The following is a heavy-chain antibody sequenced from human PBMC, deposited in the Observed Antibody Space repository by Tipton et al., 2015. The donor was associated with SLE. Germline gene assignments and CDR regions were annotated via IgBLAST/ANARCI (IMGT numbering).Heavy chain of an antibody. Sequence: SLRLSCAASGFTFSSYAMSWVRQAPGKGLEWVSVIYSGGSSTYYADSVKGRFTISRDNSKNTLYLQMNSLRAEDTAVYYCAKETYCSGGSCYGRFDYWGQGTLVTVSS. D-gene: IGHD2-15*01. CDR2: IYSGGSST. V-gene: IGHV3-23*03. CDR1: GFTFSSYA. CDR3: AKETYCSGGSCYGRFDY. J-gene: IGHJ4*02.